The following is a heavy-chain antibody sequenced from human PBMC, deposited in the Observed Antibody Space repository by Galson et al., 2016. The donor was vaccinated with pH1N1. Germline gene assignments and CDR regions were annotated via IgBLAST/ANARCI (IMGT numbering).Heavy chain of an antibody. D-gene: IGHD6-13*01. CDR1: GDSVSSHSVA. CDR2: TYYRSEWYH. J-gene: IGHJ5*02. V-gene: IGHV6-1*01. CDR3: ARAPVAAAGDWFDP. Sequence: CAISGDSVSSHSVAWNWIRQSPSRGLEWLGRTYYRSEWYHDYAVSVRSRITINPDTSKNHFSLRLTSVPPEDTAVYYCARAPVAAAGDWFDPWGQGTQVPASS.